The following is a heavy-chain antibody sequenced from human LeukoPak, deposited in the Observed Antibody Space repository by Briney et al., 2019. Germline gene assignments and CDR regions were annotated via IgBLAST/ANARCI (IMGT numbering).Heavy chain of an antibody. D-gene: IGHD1-26*01. CDR2: IYHSGST. J-gene: IGHJ4*02. Sequence: TLSLTCTVSGGSISSGGYYWSWIRQPPGKGLEWIGYIYHSGSTYYNPSLKSRVTISVDRSKNQFSLKLSSVTAADTAVYYCARTRFGWELRGRGYFDYWGQGTLVTVSS. V-gene: IGHV4-30-2*01. CDR1: GGSISSGGYY. CDR3: ARTRFGWELRGRGYFDY.